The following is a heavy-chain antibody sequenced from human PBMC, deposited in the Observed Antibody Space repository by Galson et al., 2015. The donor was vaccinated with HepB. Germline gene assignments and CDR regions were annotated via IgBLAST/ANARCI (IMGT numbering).Heavy chain of an antibody. CDR3: ARDHGGYSGSYLYN. V-gene: IGHV1-69*04. Sequence: SVKVSCKASGGIFSAYAISWVRQAPGQGLEWMGRIIPVLNVTNYAQNFQDRVTITADTSTSTGYMELRNLTVVDTAVYYCARDHGGYSGSYLYNWGQGTVVSDSS. D-gene: IGHD1-26*01. J-gene: IGHJ3*02. CDR1: GGIFSAYA. CDR2: IIPVLNVT.